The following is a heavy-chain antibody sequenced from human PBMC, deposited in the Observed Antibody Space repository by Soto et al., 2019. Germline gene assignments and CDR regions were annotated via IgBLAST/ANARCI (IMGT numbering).Heavy chain of an antibody. D-gene: IGHD3-3*01. CDR3: ARGLRFLEWLPTLDV. J-gene: IGHJ6*02. V-gene: IGHV1-2*02. CDR1: GYTFTGYY. Sequence: ASVKVSCKASGYTFTGYYMHWVRQAPGQGLEWMGWINPNSGGTNYAQKFQGRVTMTRDTSISTAYMELSRLRSDDTAVYYCARGLRFLEWLPTLDVWGQGTTVTVSS. CDR2: INPNSGGT.